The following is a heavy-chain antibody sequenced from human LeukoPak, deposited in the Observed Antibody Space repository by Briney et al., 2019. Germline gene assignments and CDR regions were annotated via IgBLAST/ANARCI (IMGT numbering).Heavy chain of an antibody. Sequence: GGSLRLSCAASGFTFRSYEMNWVRQAPARGLEWVSYISGIGSTIYYAGSVQGRFTFSRDNAKNSLYLQMNSLRAEDTAVYYCVRDIGGWTPDSWGEGTLVTVSS. D-gene: IGHD2-15*01. J-gene: IGHJ4*02. CDR2: ISGIGSTI. CDR3: VRDIGGWTPDS. CDR1: GFTFRSYE. V-gene: IGHV3-48*03.